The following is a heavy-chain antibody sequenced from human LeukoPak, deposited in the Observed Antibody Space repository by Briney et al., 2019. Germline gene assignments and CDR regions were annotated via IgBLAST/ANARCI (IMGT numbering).Heavy chain of an antibody. J-gene: IGHJ3*02. CDR3: ARHRSVEYYYDSSGYPPYAFDI. Sequence: ASVKVSCKASGYTFTSYAMNWVRQALGQGLEGMGWINTNAGNPTYAQGFTGRFVFSLDTSVSTAYLQISSLKAEDTAVYYCARHRSVEYYYDSSGYPPYAFDIWGQGTMVTVSS. CDR1: GYTFTSYA. CDR2: INTNAGNP. V-gene: IGHV7-4-1*02. D-gene: IGHD3-22*01.